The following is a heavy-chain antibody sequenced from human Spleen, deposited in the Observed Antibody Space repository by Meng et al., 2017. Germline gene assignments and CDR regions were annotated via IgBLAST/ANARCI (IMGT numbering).Heavy chain of an antibody. CDR2: INHSAST. Sequence: QVPPQQWGAGLLKPSEPPSLTCVVSGGSFSAYSWSWIRQPPGKGLEWIGEINHSASTNYNPSLESRATISVDTSQNNLSLKLSSVTAADSAVYYCARGPTTMAHDFDYWGQGTLVTVSS. CDR3: ARGPTTMAHDFDY. CDR1: GGSFSAYS. D-gene: IGHD4-11*01. J-gene: IGHJ4*02. V-gene: IGHV4-34*01.